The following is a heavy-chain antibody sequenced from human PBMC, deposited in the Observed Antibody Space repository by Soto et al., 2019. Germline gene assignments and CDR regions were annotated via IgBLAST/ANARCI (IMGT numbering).Heavy chain of an antibody. CDR2: MTDHGVSI. J-gene: IGHJ4*02. Sequence: EVQLLESGGGLVQPGGSLRLSCVASGFSFSGYAMSWVRQAPGKGLVWVSSMTDHGVSIYYADSVRGRFTISRDNSKNTLYLQMSSLRAEDTARYYCAKDSIPYSSAYDLDHWGRGALVTVSS. V-gene: IGHV3-23*01. CDR1: GFSFSGYA. D-gene: IGHD6-6*01. CDR3: AKDSIPYSSAYDLDH.